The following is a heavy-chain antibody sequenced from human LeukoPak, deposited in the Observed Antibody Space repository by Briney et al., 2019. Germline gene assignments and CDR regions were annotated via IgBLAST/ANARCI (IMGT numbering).Heavy chain of an antibody. V-gene: IGHV1-24*01. CDR2: FDPEDGET. CDR1: GYTLTELS. D-gene: IGHD3-22*01. J-gene: IGHJ4*02. CDR3: ATGSPPYYYDSSGRPFDY. Sequence: ASVKVSCKVSGYTLTELSMHWVRPAPGKGLEWMGGFDPEDGETIYAQKFLGRVTMTEDTSTDTAYMELSSLRSEDTAVYYCATGSPPYYYDSSGRPFDYWGQGTLVTVSS.